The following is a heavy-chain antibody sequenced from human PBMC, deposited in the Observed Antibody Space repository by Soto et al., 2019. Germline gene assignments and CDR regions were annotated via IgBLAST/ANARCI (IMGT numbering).Heavy chain of an antibody. D-gene: IGHD3-9*01. CDR2: FVPMFGSA. J-gene: IGHJ5*02. CDR1: GTTFDSFT. Sequence: QVLLVQSGAEVKNPGSSVKVSCKPSGTTFDSFTFNWVRQAPGQGLEWMGGFVPMFGSASIAQRFQGRVRITADASTGTGYMELSDLRSEDTAIYYCAREDDTTGHYSWFDPWGAGTLVTVSS. V-gene: IGHV1-69*01. CDR3: AREDDTTGHYSWFDP.